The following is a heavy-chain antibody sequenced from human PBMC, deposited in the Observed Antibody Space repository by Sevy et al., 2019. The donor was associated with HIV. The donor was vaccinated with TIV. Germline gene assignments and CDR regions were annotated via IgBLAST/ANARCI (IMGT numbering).Heavy chain of an antibody. CDR3: ATGGGFGDFDY. D-gene: IGHD3-10*01. Sequence: ASVKVSCKVSGYTLTELSMHWLRQAPGKGLEWMGGFDPEDGETIYAQKFQGRVTMTEDTSTDTAYMELSSLRSDDTAGYYCATGGGFGDFDYWGQGTLVTVSS. CDR2: FDPEDGET. CDR1: GYTLTELS. J-gene: IGHJ4*02. V-gene: IGHV1-24*01.